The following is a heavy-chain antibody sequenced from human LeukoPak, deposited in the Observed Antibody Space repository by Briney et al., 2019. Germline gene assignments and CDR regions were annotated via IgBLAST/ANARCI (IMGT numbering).Heavy chain of an antibody. V-gene: IGHV3-23*01. J-gene: IGHJ6*03. CDR2: MSGSGDGT. Sequence: GGSLRLSCAASGFAFSNFAMSWVRQAPGKGLEWVSAMSGSGDGTYYADSVKGRFTISRDNSKNTLNLLMNSLRAEDTAVYYCAKMMGQRLYDYCMDVWGKGTTVTVSS. CDR3: AKMMGQRLYDYCMDV. D-gene: IGHD3-16*01. CDR1: GFAFSNFA.